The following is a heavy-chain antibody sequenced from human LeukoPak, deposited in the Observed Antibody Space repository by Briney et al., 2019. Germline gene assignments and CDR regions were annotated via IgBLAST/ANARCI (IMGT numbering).Heavy chain of an antibody. J-gene: IGHJ5*02. CDR1: GGTFSSYA. CDR3: ARDYGDWKTVFDP. D-gene: IGHD4-17*01. V-gene: IGHV1-69*06. Sequence: SVKVSCKASGGTFSSYAISWVRQAPGQGLEWMGGIIPIFGTANYAQKFQGRVTITADKSTSTAYMELSSLRSEDTAVYYCARDYGDWKTVFDPWDQGTLVTVSS. CDR2: IIPIFGTA.